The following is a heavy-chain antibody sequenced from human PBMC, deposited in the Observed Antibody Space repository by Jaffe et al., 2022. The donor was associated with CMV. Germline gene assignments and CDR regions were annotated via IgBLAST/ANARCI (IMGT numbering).Heavy chain of an antibody. CDR3: AKDPEYNWNYRANWFDP. D-gene: IGHD1-7*01. CDR1: GFTFSSYA. Sequence: EVQLLESGGGLVQPGGSLRLSCAASGFTFSSYAMSWVRQAPGKGLEWVSAISGSGGSTYYADSVKGRFTISRDNSKNTLYLQMNSLRAEDTAVYYCAKDPEYNWNYRANWFDPWGQGTLVTVSS. V-gene: IGHV3-23*01. J-gene: IGHJ5*02. CDR2: ISGSGGST.